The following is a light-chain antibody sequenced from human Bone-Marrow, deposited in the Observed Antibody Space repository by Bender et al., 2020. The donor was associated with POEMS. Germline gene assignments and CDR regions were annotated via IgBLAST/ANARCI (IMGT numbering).Light chain of an antibody. CDR2: EVS. CDR1: SSAVGNYNY. Sequence: QSALTQPASVSGSPGQSITISCTGTSSAVGNYNYVSWYQQHPGKAPKLLISEVSNRPSGISDRFSGSKSANTASLTISGRQPEDEADYYCCSYTSSTTYVFGTGTKVTVL. J-gene: IGLJ1*01. CDR3: CSYTSSTTYV. V-gene: IGLV2-14*01.